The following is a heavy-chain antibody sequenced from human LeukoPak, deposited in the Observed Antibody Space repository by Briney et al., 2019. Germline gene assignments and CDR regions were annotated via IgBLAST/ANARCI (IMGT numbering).Heavy chain of an antibody. V-gene: IGHV4-39*07. D-gene: IGHD4-17*01. J-gene: IGHJ4*02. CDR1: GGSISSSSYY. CDR3: VSDDYGADY. CDR2: IYYSGST. Sequence: SETLSLTCTVSGGSISSSSYYWGWIRQPPGKGLEWIGSIYYSGSTYYDPSLKSRVTISVDTSKNQFSLKLSSVTAADTAVYYCVSDDYGADYWGQGTLVTVSS.